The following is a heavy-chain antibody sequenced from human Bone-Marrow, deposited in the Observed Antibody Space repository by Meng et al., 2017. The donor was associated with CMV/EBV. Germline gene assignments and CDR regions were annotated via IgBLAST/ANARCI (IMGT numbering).Heavy chain of an antibody. CDR2: IYYSGSS. CDR1: GGSISSSNYY. Sequence: GSLRLSCTVSGGSISSSNYYWGWIRQPPGKGLEWIGSIYYSGSSYYNPSLKSRVIILVDTSKNQFTLRLSSGTAADTAVYYCARVRLSSGTDYWGQGTLVTVSS. V-gene: IGHV4-39*06. CDR3: ARVRLSSGTDY. D-gene: IGHD3-22*01. J-gene: IGHJ4*02.